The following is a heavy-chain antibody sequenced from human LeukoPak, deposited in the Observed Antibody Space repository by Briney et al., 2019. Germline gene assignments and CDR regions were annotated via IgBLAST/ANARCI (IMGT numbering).Heavy chain of an antibody. V-gene: IGHV4-61*02. CDR1: GGSISSGSYY. D-gene: IGHD3-10*01. Sequence: SQTLSLACTVSGGSISSGSYYWSWIRQPAGKGLEWIGRIYTSGSTNYNPSLKSRVTISVDTSKNQFSLKLSSVTAAETAVYYCARGLLWFGGRYFDYWGQGTLVTVSS. CDR3: ARGLLWFGGRYFDY. J-gene: IGHJ4*02. CDR2: IYTSGST.